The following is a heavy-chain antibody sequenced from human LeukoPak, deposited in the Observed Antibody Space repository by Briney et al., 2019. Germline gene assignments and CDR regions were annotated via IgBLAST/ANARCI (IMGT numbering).Heavy chain of an antibody. CDR3: ARDNHWEDY. Sequence: GGSLRLSCAASGFTFSSYAMSWVRQAPGKGLEWVANIKQDGSEKHYVDSVKGRFTISRDNAKNSLYLQMNSLRAEDTALYYCARDNHWEDYWGQGTLVTVSS. CDR1: GFTFSSYA. D-gene: IGHD1-26*01. V-gene: IGHV3-7*01. J-gene: IGHJ4*02. CDR2: IKQDGSEK.